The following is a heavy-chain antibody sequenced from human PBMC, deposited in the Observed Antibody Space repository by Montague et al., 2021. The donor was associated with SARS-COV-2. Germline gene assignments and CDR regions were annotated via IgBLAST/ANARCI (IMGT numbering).Heavy chain of an antibody. CDR1: GGSISSSSYY. Sequence: SETLSLTCTVSGGSISSSSYYWGWIRQPPGKGLEWIGCIYYSGSTYYXXXLKSRVTISVDTSKNQFSLKLSSVTAADTAVYYCARQGDQLLLEYWFDPWGQGTLVTVSS. V-gene: IGHV4-39*01. CDR3: ARQGDQLLLEYWFDP. D-gene: IGHD2-2*01. J-gene: IGHJ5*02. CDR2: IYYSGST.